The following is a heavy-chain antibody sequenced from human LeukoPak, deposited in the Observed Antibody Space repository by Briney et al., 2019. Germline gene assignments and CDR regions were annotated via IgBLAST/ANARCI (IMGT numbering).Heavy chain of an antibody. Sequence: GGSLRLSCTASGFTFSSYEMHWVRQAPGKGLEWVSYISSSGSTIYYADSGKGRFTISRDNAKNSLYLQMNSLRAEDTAVYYCAELGITMIGGVWGKGTTVTISS. CDR1: GFTFSSYE. CDR2: ISSSGSTI. D-gene: IGHD3-10*02. J-gene: IGHJ6*04. V-gene: IGHV3-48*03. CDR3: AELGITMIGGV.